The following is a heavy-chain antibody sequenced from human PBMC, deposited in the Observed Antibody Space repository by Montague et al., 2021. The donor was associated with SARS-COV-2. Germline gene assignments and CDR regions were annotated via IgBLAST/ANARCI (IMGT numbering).Heavy chain of an antibody. CDR3: ARGQLWFDY. Sequence: SETLSLTCTVSGGSLSSYYWSWIRQPPGKGLEWIGYIYYSGSTNYNPSLKSRVTISVDTSKNQFSLKLRSVTAADTAVYYCARGQLWFDYWGQGTLVTVSS. J-gene: IGHJ4*02. CDR2: IYYSGST. CDR1: GGSLSSYY. D-gene: IGHD5-18*01. V-gene: IGHV4-59*08.